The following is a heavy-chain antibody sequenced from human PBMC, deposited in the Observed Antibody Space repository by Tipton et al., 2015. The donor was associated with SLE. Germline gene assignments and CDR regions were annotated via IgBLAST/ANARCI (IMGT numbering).Heavy chain of an antibody. CDR2: IYHSGST. D-gene: IGHD3-16*02. J-gene: IGHJ4*02. V-gene: IGHV4-38-2*01. CDR1: GYSISSGYY. CDR3: ARSVWGSYRYYYFDY. Sequence: TLSLTCAVSGYSISSGYYWGWIRQPPGKGLEWIGSIYHSGSTYYNPSLKSRVTISVDTSKNQFSLKLSSVTAADTAVYYCARSVWGSYRYYYFDYWGQGTLVTFSS.